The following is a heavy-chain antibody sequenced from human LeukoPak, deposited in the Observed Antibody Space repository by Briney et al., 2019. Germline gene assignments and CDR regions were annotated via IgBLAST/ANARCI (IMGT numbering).Heavy chain of an antibody. V-gene: IGHV3-30-3*01. CDR2: ISYDGSNK. D-gene: IGHD2-21*02. Sequence: PGGSLRLSCAASGFTFSSYAMHWVRQAPGKGLEWVAVISYDGSNKYYAGSVKGRFTISRDNYKKTLYLQMNSLRPEDTAVYYCAKTLRGGDWYFDYWGQGTLVTVSS. CDR1: GFTFSSYA. J-gene: IGHJ4*02. CDR3: AKTLRGGDWYFDY.